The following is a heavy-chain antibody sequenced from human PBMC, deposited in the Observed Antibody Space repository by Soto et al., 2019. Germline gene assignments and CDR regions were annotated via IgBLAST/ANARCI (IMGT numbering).Heavy chain of an antibody. J-gene: IGHJ4*02. CDR3: ARGGVDTVTFDY. CDR1: EGSLSNYL. Sequence: QVQLVQSGTEVKKPGSSVQVSCKASEGSLSNYLITWVRQAPGQGLEWMGEIIPIFGTSNSAQRFQGRVTITAVESTSTVYMELSNLRSEDTAVYYCARGGVDTVTFDYWGQGTLVTVSS. V-gene: IGHV1-69*01. CDR2: IIPIFGTS. D-gene: IGHD5-18*01.